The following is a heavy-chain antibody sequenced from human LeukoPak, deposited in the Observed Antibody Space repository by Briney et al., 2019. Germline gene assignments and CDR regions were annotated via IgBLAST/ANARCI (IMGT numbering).Heavy chain of an antibody. D-gene: IGHD3-10*01. Sequence: ASVKVSCKASGGTFSSYAISWVRQAPGQGLEWMGWINPNSGGTNYAQKFQGRVTMTRDTSISTAYMKLSRLRSDDTAVYYCARDWYYGSGRDLGYWGQGTLVTVSS. CDR2: INPNSGGT. J-gene: IGHJ4*02. V-gene: IGHV1-2*02. CDR1: GGTFSSYA. CDR3: ARDWYYGSGRDLGY.